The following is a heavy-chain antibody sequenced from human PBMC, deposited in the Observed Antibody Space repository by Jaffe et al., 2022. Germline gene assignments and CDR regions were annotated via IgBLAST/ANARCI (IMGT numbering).Heavy chain of an antibody. V-gene: IGHV2-5*01. D-gene: IGHD3-10*01. CDR2: IYWNDDK. CDR3: AHTPGYYYGSGSYYAG. Sequence: QITLKESGPTLVKPTQTLTLTCTFSGFSLSTSGVGVGWIRQPPGKALEWLALIYWNDDKRYSPSLKSRLTITKDTSKNQVVLTMTNMDPVDTATYYCAHTPGYYYGSGSYYAGWGQGTLVTVSS. CDR1: GFSLSTSGVG. J-gene: IGHJ4*02.